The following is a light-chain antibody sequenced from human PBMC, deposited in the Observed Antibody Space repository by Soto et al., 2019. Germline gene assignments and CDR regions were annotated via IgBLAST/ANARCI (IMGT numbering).Light chain of an antibody. CDR1: QSLNNW. V-gene: IGKV1-5*03. Sequence: DIQMTQFPSTLSASVGDRVTITCRASQSLNNWLAWYQQNPGNAPKLLIYKASNLESRVPSRFSGSRSATAYTLTISSLPPADLPAYYCQHYNSYSCTFGQGTRVE. J-gene: IGKJ1*01. CDR3: QHYNSYSCT. CDR2: KAS.